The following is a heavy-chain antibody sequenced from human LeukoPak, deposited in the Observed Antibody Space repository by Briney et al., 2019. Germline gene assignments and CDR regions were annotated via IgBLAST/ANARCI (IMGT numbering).Heavy chain of an antibody. D-gene: IGHD2-8*01. CDR1: GFTFSTYW. CDR2: IWPDGSNK. CDR3: ARSLYCTNGVCYGRNWFDP. J-gene: IGHJ5*02. V-gene: IGHV3-33*08. Sequence: GGSLRLSCAASGFTFSTYWMSWVRQAPGKGLEWVAAIWPDGSNKYYANSVKGRFTISRDNSKNTLYLQMNSLRAEDTAVYYCARSLYCTNGVCYGRNWFDPWGQGTLVTVSS.